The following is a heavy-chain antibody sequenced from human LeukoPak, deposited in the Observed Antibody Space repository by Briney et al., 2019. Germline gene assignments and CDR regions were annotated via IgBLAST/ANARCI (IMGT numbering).Heavy chain of an antibody. J-gene: IGHJ4*02. Sequence: GRSLRLSCAASGFTLSSYAMHWVRQAPGKGLEWVAVISYDGSNKYYADSVKGRFTISRDNSKNTLYLQMNSLRAEDTAVYYCASSTGIAVATDYWGQGTLVTVSS. D-gene: IGHD6-19*01. CDR1: GFTLSSYA. CDR2: ISYDGSNK. V-gene: IGHV3-30-3*01. CDR3: ASSTGIAVATDY.